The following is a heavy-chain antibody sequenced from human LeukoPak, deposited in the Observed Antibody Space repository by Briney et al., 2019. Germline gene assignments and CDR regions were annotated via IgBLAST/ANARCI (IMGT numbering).Heavy chain of an antibody. J-gene: IGHJ4*02. CDR2: ISSNGGST. V-gene: IGHV3-64D*06. CDR3: VKERYGSGSYYFDY. D-gene: IGHD3-10*01. Sequence: GGSLRLSCSASGFTFSSYAMHWVRQAPGKGLEYVSAISSNGGSTYYADSVKGRFTISRDNSKNTLYLQMSRLRAEDTAVYYCVKERYGSGSYYFDYWGQGTLVTVSS. CDR1: GFTFSSYA.